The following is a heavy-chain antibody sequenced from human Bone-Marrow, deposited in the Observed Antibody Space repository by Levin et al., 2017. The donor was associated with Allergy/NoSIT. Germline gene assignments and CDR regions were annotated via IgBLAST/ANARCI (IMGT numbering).Heavy chain of an antibody. J-gene: IGHJ2*01. CDR3: TRESTLINDDGWRWYFDL. Sequence: GGSLRLSCAASGFTFGSYDIHWVRQAPGKGLEWVSYISSGGGKIYYAESVKGRFTISRDNSKNSLYLQMNSLRSEDTAVYYCTRESTLINDDGWRWYFDLGGLGTLVAVTS. CDR1: GFTFGSYD. V-gene: IGHV3-48*03. CDR2: ISSGGGKI. D-gene: IGHD1-1*01.